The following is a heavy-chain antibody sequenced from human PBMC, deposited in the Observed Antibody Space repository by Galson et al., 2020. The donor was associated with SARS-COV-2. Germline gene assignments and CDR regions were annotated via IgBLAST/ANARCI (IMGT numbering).Heavy chain of an antibody. CDR1: GGSIRGYW. CDR2: IYNTENK. V-gene: IGHV4-4*02. CDR3: VRHQARANTFDY. Sequence: SETLSPTCTVSGGSIRGYWWSWVRQPPGRGLEWIAEIYNTENKNYNPSLKSRGIISVDRPKNQFSLKLDSVTAADTAVYYCVRHQARANTFDYWGQGALVTVSS. J-gene: IGHJ4*02.